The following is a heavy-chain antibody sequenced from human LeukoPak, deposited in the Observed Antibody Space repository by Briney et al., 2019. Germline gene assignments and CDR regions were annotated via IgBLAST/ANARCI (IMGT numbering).Heavy chain of an antibody. Sequence: GESLKISCKGSGYRFSSYWIGWVRQMPGKGLEWMGIIYPGDSDTRYSPSFQGQVTISADKSISTAYLLWSSLKASDTAIYYCASWTGTDAFDIWGQGTMVTVSS. CDR2: IYPGDSDT. D-gene: IGHD3/OR15-3a*01. CDR1: GYRFSSYW. J-gene: IGHJ3*02. V-gene: IGHV5-51*01. CDR3: ASWTGTDAFDI.